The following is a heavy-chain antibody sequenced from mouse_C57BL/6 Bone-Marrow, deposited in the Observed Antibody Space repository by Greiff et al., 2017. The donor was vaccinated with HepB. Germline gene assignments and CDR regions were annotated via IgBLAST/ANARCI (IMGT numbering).Heavy chain of an antibody. CDR2: IYPGNSDT. CDR1: GYTFTSYW. CDR3: TRSNYGSFYWYFDV. Sequence: EVQRVESGTVLARPGASVKMSCKTSGYTFTSYWMHWVKQRPGQGLEWIGAIYPGNSDTSYNQKFKGKAKLTAVTSASTAYMELSSLTNEDSAVYYCTRSNYGSFYWYFDVWGTGTTVTVSS. J-gene: IGHJ1*03. V-gene: IGHV1-5*01. D-gene: IGHD1-1*01.